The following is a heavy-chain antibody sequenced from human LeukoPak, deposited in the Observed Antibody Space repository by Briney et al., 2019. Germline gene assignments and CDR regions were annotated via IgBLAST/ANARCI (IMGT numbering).Heavy chain of an antibody. CDR3: ATYMLRDNWNVHTFDS. V-gene: IGHV1-69*05. J-gene: IGHJ4*02. Sequence: ASVKVSCKASGGTFITYTINWVRQAPGQGLEWMGGIIPIFGTANYAQKFQGGITITTDDSTSTAYMELSSLRSEDTAVYYCATYMLRDNWNVHTFDSWGQGTLVTVSS. CDR1: GGTFITYT. D-gene: IGHD1-1*01. CDR2: IIPIFGTA.